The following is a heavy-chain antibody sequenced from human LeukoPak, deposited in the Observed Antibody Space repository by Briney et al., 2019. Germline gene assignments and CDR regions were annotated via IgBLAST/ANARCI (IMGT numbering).Heavy chain of an antibody. CDR1: GFSFSKAW. CDR3: TTLLWFGELASGY. V-gene: IGHV3-15*01. Sequence: GGSLRLSCAAPGFSFSKAWMSWVRQAPGEGLEWVGRIKSKTDGGTTDYAAPVKGRFTISRDDSKNTLFLQMNSLKTEDTAVYYCTTLLWFGELASGYWGQGTLVTVSS. J-gene: IGHJ4*02. D-gene: IGHD3-10*01. CDR2: IKSKTDGGTT.